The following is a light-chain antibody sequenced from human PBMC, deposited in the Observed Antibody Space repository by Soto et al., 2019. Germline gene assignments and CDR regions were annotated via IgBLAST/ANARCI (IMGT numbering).Light chain of an antibody. Sequence: DIQMTQSPSSLSASVGDRVSITCRTSQTLSGYLNWYQEKPGQAPKLLIYAASTLQSGVPSRFSGSGSGTDFTLNISSLQPEDFATYYCQQKYSTPITFGQGTRLEIK. CDR1: QTLSGY. J-gene: IGKJ5*01. CDR2: AAS. CDR3: QQKYSTPIT. V-gene: IGKV1-39*01.